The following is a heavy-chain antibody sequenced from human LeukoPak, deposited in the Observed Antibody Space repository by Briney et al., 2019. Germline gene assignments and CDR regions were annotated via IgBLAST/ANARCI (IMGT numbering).Heavy chain of an antibody. V-gene: IGHV4-34*01. J-gene: IGHJ6*03. CDR2: INHSGST. D-gene: IGHD6-19*01. CDR3: ARRGWYYYYYYMDV. Sequence: SETLSLTCAVYGGSFSGYYWSWLRQPPGKGLEWIGEINHSGSTNYNPSLKSRVTISVDTSKNQFSLKLSSVTAADTAVYYCARRGWYYYYYYMDVWGKGTTVTISS. CDR1: GGSFSGYY.